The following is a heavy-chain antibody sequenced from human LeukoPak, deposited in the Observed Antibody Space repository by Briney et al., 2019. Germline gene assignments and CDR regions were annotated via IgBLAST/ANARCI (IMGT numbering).Heavy chain of an antibody. CDR1: GFTFSSYW. V-gene: IGHV3-74*01. CDR2: INSDGSST. Sequence: GGSLRLSCAASGFTFSSYWMHWVRQAPGKGLVWVSRINSDGSSTSYADSVKGRFTISRDNAKNTLYLQMNSLRAEDTAVYYCAKVRVVVPAALGPFDYWGQGTLVTVSS. CDR3: AKVRVVVPAALGPFDY. J-gene: IGHJ4*02. D-gene: IGHD2-2*01.